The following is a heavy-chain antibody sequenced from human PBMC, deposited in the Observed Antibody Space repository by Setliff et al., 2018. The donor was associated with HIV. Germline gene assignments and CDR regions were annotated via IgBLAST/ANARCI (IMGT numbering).Heavy chain of an antibody. CDR1: GGTIASGGHY. CDR2: IFYSGDT. Sequence: SETLSLTCTVSGGTIASGGHYWSWIRQHPGKGLEWIGYIFYSGDTSYNPSLKSRLTLSLDMSKNQFSLKVSSVTAADTAVYYCARCPVTPAFDIWGQGTMVTVSS. V-gene: IGHV4-31*03. D-gene: IGHD4-4*01. J-gene: IGHJ3*02. CDR3: ARCPVTPAFDI.